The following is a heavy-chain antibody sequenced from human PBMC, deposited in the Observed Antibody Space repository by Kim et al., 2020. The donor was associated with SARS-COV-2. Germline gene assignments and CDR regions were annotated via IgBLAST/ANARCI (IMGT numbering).Heavy chain of an antibody. Sequence: YITSVKTRLTISKDTSKNQVVLTMTNMDPVDTATYYCALGGSWYPEYFQHWGQGTLVTVSS. D-gene: IGHD6-13*01. J-gene: IGHJ1*01. CDR3: ALGGSWYPEYFQH. V-gene: IGHV2-70*01.